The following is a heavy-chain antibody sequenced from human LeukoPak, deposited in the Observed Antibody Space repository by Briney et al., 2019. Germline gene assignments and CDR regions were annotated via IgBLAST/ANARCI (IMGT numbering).Heavy chain of an antibody. CDR2: ISSSSSYI. CDR1: GFTFSTYS. V-gene: IGHV3-21*01. Sequence: GGSLRLSCAASGFTFSTYSMNWVRQAPGKGLEWVSSISSSSSYIYYADSVKGRFTISRDNAKNSLYLQMNSLRAEDTAVYYCARGSGATYSSSWYLDYWGQGTLVTVSS. J-gene: IGHJ4*02. CDR3: ARGSGATYSSSWYLDY. D-gene: IGHD6-13*01.